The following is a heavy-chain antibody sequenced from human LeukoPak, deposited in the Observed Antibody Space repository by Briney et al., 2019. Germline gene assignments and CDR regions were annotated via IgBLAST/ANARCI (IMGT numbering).Heavy chain of an antibody. CDR1: GFTFSSYE. J-gene: IGHJ4*02. CDR3: ARGDTYYYDSSGSYFDY. CDR2: ISSSGSTI. V-gene: IGHV3-48*03. Sequence: PGGSLRLSCAASGFTFSSYEMNWVRQAPGKGLEWVSYISSSGSTIYYADSVKGRFTISRDNAKNSLYLQMNSLRAEDTAVYYCARGDTYYYDSSGSYFDYWGQGTLVTVSS. D-gene: IGHD3-22*01.